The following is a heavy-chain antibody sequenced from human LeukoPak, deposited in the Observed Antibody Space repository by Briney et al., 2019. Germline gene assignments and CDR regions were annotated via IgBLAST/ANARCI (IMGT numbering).Heavy chain of an antibody. J-gene: IGHJ6*03. CDR2: INHSGTT. CDR3: ARDSPTVTTTYYYYYYMDV. V-gene: IGHV4-34*01. Sequence: SETLSLTCAVYGGSFSGYYWSWIRQPPGKGLEWIGEINHSGTTNSNPSLKSRVTISVDTSKNQFSLKLSSVTAADTAVYYCARDSPTVTTTYYYYYYMDVWGKGTTVTISS. D-gene: IGHD4-17*01. CDR1: GGSFSGYY.